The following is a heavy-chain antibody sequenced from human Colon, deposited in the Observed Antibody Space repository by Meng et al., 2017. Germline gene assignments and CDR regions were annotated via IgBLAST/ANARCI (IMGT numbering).Heavy chain of an antibody. Sequence: QLVHAGAEVKKPGASVKVSCKASGYTFNNYVIYWVRQAPGQRLEWVGWINAGDGYTEYSQKFQGRVTITRDTAASTSYMELSSLRSEDTAVYYCARERELGAAAYLDFWGQGTLVTVSS. J-gene: IGHJ4*02. CDR1: GYTFNNYV. CDR3: ARERELGAAAYLDF. V-gene: IGHV1-3*01. CDR2: INAGDGYT. D-gene: IGHD6-13*01.